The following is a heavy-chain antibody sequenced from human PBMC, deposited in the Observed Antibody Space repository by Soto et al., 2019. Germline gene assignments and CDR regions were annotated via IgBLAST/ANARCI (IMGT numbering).Heavy chain of an antibody. CDR3: ARGVHHMDTMLPAKNYFDY. CDR2: IIPIFGTA. V-gene: IGHV1-69*01. Sequence: QVQLVQSGAEVKKPGSSVKVSCKASGGTFSSYAISWVRQAPGQGLEWMGGIIPIFGTANYAQKFQGRVTSAADESTSTAYMELSSLRSEDTAVYYCARGVHHMDTMLPAKNYFDYWGQGTLVTVSS. J-gene: IGHJ4*02. D-gene: IGHD5-18*01. CDR1: GGTFSSYA.